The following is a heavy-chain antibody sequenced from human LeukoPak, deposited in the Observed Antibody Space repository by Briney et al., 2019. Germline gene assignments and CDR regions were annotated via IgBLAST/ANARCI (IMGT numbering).Heavy chain of an antibody. Sequence: ASVKVSCKASGYTFTSYGINWVRQAPGQGLEWMGWISPYNGNTKYAEKVQGRVTITTDTSTSTAYMELRSLNSDDTAVYYCARDQRGYGDSTGASKWIDLWGQGTLVTVSS. V-gene: IGHV1-18*01. J-gene: IGHJ5*02. D-gene: IGHD4-17*01. CDR1: GYTFTSYG. CDR3: ARDQRGYGDSTGASKWIDL. CDR2: ISPYNGNT.